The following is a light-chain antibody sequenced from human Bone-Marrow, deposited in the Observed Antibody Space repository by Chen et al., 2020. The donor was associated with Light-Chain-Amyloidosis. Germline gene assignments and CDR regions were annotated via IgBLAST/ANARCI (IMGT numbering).Light chain of an antibody. CDR3: QSYDIAKV. Sequence: NFVLIQPHSVSESPGKTVTISCTRSSDYIASNYVHWYQQRPGRSPTIVIYEDNQRPSGVPDRFSGSIDRSSNSASLTISGLKTEDEGDYYCQSYDIAKVFGGGTKVTVL. CDR1: SDYIASNY. V-gene: IGLV6-57*01. CDR2: EDN. J-gene: IGLJ2*01.